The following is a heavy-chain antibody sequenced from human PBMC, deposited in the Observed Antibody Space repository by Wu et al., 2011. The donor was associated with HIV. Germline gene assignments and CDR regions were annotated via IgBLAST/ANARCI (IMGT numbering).Heavy chain of an antibody. V-gene: IGHV1-69*12. Sequence: QVQLVQSGAEVKKPGSSVKVSCKASGGTFSSYAISWVRQAPGQGLEWMGGIIPIFGTSNYAQKFQGRVTITADESTSTAYMELSSLRSEDTAVYYCATEPEYYYGSGSYYTNWGQGTLVTVSS. CDR2: IIPIFGTS. CDR1: GGTFSSYA. CDR3: ATEPEYYYGSGSYYTN. D-gene: IGHD3-10*01. J-gene: IGHJ4*02.